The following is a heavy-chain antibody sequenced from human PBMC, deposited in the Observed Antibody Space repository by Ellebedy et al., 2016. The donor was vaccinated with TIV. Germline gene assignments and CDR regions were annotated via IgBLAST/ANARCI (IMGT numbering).Heavy chain of an antibody. V-gene: IGHV1-18*01. Sequence: ASVKVSXXASGFTFSTYGISWVRQAPGQGLEWVGWISGYNGDTNYAQRLQGRVTMTTDPSTTTVYMEVNSHRSEDTAVYFCALIAVSGMNYLDFWGQGTLVTVSS. CDR2: ISGYNGDT. CDR1: GFTFSTYG. CDR3: ALIAVSGMNYLDF. D-gene: IGHD6-19*01. J-gene: IGHJ4*02.